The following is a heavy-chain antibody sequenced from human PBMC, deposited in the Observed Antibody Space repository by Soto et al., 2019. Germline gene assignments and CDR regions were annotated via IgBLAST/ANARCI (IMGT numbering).Heavy chain of an antibody. CDR3: ARDKFSGLFAF. Sequence: SETLCLTCAVYGGSLSGYYWTWIRQPPGTGLEWIGEINHSGSTNYNPSLKSRVTISVDTAKNQFSLKLTSVTPADTAVYYCARDKFSGLFAFWGQGTLAPVSS. V-gene: IGHV4-34*01. D-gene: IGHD2-8*02. CDR1: GGSLSGYY. CDR2: INHSGST. J-gene: IGHJ4*02.